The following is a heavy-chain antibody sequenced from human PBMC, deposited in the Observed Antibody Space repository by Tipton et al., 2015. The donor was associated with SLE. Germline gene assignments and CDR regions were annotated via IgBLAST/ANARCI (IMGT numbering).Heavy chain of an antibody. Sequence: TLSLTCAVYGGSFSGYYWSWIRQPPGKGLEWIGYIYHSGSTNYNPSLKSRVTISVDTSKNQFSLKLSSVTAADTAVYYCARGKDGYKFYAFDIWGQGTMVTVSS. D-gene: IGHD5-24*01. CDR1: GGSFSGYY. J-gene: IGHJ3*02. CDR3: ARGKDGYKFYAFDI. CDR2: IYHSGST. V-gene: IGHV4-34*01.